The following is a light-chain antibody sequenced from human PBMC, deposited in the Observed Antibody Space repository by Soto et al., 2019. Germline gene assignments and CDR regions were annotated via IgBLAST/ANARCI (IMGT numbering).Light chain of an antibody. V-gene: IGKV1-5*03. Sequence: DIQMTHSPSTLSASVGDRVTITCRASQSISSWLAWYQQKPGKAPKLLIYKASILESGVPSRFSGSGSGTEFTLTSSSLQPVDFATYYCQQYNSYSTTFGQGTKVEIK. CDR2: KAS. CDR3: QQYNSYSTT. J-gene: IGKJ1*01. CDR1: QSISSW.